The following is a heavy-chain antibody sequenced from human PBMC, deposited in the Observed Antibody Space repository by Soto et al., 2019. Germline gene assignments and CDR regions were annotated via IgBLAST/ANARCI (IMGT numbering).Heavy chain of an antibody. CDR1: GFTFSSYA. J-gene: IGHJ3*02. D-gene: IGHD6-6*01. CDR2: ISYDGSNK. CDR3: ARSQMKYSSSSFDDYDAFDI. V-gene: IGHV3-30-3*01. Sequence: QVQLVESGGGVVQPGRSLRLSCAASGFTFSSYAMHWVRQAPGKGLEWVAVISYDGSNKYYADSVKGRFTISRDNSKNTLYLQMNSLRAEDTAVYYCARSQMKYSSSSFDDYDAFDIWGQGTMVTVSS.